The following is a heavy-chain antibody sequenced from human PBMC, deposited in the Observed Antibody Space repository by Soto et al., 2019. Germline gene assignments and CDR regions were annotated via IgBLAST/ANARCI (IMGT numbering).Heavy chain of an antibody. J-gene: IGHJ4*02. V-gene: IGHV4-59*01. CDR3: ARYRREAVAGYTLDN. Sequence: SETLSLTCTVSGGAISSNYWTLIRQPPGKGLEWIGYVYNSGSTNYSPSLKSRVTISEDTSKSQFSLKVNSMTAADTAVYYCARYRREAVAGYTLDNWGQGILVTVSS. D-gene: IGHD6-13*01. CDR2: VYNSGST. CDR1: GGAISSNY.